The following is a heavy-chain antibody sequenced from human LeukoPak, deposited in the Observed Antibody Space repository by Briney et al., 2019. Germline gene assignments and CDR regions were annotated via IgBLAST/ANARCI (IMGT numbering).Heavy chain of an antibody. J-gene: IGHJ6*02. CDR3: ARDVGIRLWFRDYYGLDV. V-gene: IGHV3-33*01. Sequence: GGSLRLSCAASGFTFSSYGMDRVRQAPGKGLEGGAVIWYDGSNEYYADSVKGRFTISRDNSQNTLYLQMNSLRAEDTVVYYCARDVGIRLWFRDYYGLDVWGQGTTVSVCS. D-gene: IGHD5-18*01. CDR1: GFTFSSYG. CDR2: IWYDGSNE.